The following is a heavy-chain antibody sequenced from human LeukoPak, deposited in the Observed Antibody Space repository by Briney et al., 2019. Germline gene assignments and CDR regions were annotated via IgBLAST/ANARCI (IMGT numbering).Heavy chain of an antibody. CDR2: IYTSGST. Sequence: SETLSLTCTVSGGSISCGSYYWSWIRQPAGKGLEWIGRIYTSGSTNYNPSLKSRVTMSVDTSKNQFSLMLSSVTAADTAVYYCARHTSVTYAHFDYWGQGTLVTVSS. V-gene: IGHV4-61*02. D-gene: IGHD2-2*01. CDR1: GGSISCGSYY. CDR3: ARHTSVTYAHFDY. J-gene: IGHJ4*02.